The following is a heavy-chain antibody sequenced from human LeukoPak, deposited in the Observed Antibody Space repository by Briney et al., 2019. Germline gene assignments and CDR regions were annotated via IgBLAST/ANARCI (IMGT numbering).Heavy chain of an antibody. V-gene: IGHV4-34*01. CDR3: ARHPALWFGEPLDY. CDR2: INHSGST. D-gene: IGHD3-10*01. J-gene: IGHJ4*02. Sequence: SSETLSLTCAVYGGSFSGYYWSWIRQPPGKGLEWIGEINHSGSTNYNPSLKSRVTISVDTSKNQFSLKLSSVTAADTAVYYCARHPALWFGEPLDYWGQGTLVTVSS. CDR1: GGSFSGYY.